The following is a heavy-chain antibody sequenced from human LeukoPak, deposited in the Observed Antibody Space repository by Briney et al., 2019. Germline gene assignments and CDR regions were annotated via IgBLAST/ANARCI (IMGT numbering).Heavy chain of an antibody. Sequence: GASVKVSCKASGYTFTGYYMHWVRQAPGQGLEWMGWINPNSGGTNYAQKFQGRVTMTRDTSISTAYMELSRLRSDDTAVYYCARLTVMAVAGTSDHYYYYGMDVWGQGTTVTVSS. CDR2: INPNSGGT. CDR3: ARLTVMAVAGTSDHYYYYGMDV. CDR1: GYTFTGYY. J-gene: IGHJ6*02. D-gene: IGHD6-19*01. V-gene: IGHV1-2*02.